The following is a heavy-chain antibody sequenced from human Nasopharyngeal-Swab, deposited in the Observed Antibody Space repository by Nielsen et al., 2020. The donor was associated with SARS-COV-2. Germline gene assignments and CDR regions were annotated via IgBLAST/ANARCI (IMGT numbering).Heavy chain of an antibody. CDR3: AREAYYNAVDY. V-gene: IGHV3-7*04. J-gene: IGHJ4*02. D-gene: IGHD2-8*01. CDR2: IKQDGSEQ. CDR1: GFPLSHYY. Sequence: GESLKISCAASGFPLSHYYMTWVRQPPGKGLEWVSNIKQDGSEQFYADSVKGRFTISRDNAKNSVYLQMNSLRVEDTAVYYCAREAYYNAVDYWGQGTLVTVSS.